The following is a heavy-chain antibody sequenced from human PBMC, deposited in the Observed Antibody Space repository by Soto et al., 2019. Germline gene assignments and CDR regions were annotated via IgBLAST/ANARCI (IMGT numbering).Heavy chain of an antibody. CDR1: GFIFSDSG. CDR3: ARPNDSPAYDYYFDL. J-gene: IGHJ2*01. Sequence: PGGSLRLSCAASGFIFSDSGLHWVRQAPGNGLEWVGRIRTKVNDFATIYAASVKGRFTISRDDSKNTAYLQMNSLKNEDTAVYYCARPNDSPAYDYYFDLWGRSTLVTVSS. CDR2: IRTKVNDFAT. D-gene: IGHD5-12*01. V-gene: IGHV3-73*01.